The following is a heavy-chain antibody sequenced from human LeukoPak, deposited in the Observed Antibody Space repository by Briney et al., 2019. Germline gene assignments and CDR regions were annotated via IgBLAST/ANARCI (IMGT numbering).Heavy chain of an antibody. CDR3: ASEYKYDSSGANAFDI. Sequence: ASVKVSCKASGYTFTSYDINWVRQAPGQGLERMGWIHPNTGGTKYAQKFQGRVTMTRDTSSSTAYMELSSLRSADTAVYYCASEYKYDSSGANAFDIWGQGTMVTVSS. CDR1: GYTFTSYD. CDR2: IHPNTGGT. D-gene: IGHD3-22*01. J-gene: IGHJ3*02. V-gene: IGHV1-2*02.